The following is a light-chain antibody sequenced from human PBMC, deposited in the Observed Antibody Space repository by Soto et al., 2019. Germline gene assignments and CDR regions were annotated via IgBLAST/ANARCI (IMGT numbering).Light chain of an antibody. Sequence: DIQMTQSPSTLSASVGDRVTITCRASQSVRSWLAWYQQKPGRAPKFLIYDASSLESGVPSRLSGSGSGTELTLTISNLQPDDFATYYCQQYDNYPPTFGGGTNVDSK. V-gene: IGKV1-5*01. J-gene: IGKJ4*01. CDR3: QQYDNYPPT. CDR1: QSVRSW. CDR2: DAS.